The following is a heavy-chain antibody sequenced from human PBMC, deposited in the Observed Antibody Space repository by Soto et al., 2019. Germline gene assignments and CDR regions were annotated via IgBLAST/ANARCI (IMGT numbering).Heavy chain of an antibody. CDR3: TRDRSGYDYGYYYYYMDV. CDR2: IRSKAYGGTT. V-gene: IGHV3-49*03. J-gene: IGHJ6*03. CDR1: GFTFGDYA. D-gene: IGHD5-12*01. Sequence: GGSLRLSCTASGFTFGDYAMSWFRQAPGKGLEWVGFIRSKAYGGTTEYAASVKGRFTISRDDSKSIAYLQMNSLKTEDTAVYYCTRDRSGYDYGYYYYYMDVWGKGTTVTVSS.